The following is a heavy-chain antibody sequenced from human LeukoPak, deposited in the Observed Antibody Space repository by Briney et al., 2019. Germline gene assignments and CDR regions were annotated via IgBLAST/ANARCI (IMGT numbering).Heavy chain of an antibody. D-gene: IGHD2-21*02. Sequence: GGSLRLSCAASGFALSDYYMSWIRQTQGKGLEWVSYISPDDTTMYYADSVKGRFTISRDNAKNSLYLQMNSLRAEDTAVYYCARDRVETEWHYHPMFDYWGQGILVTVSS. V-gene: IGHV3-11*04. CDR3: ARDRVETEWHYHPMFDY. CDR2: ISPDDTTM. J-gene: IGHJ4*02. CDR1: GFALSDYY.